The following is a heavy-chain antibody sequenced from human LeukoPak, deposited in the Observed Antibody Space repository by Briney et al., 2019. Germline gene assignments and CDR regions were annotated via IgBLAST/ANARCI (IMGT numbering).Heavy chain of an antibody. D-gene: IGHD3-22*01. Sequence: GGSLRLSCAASGFTFSSYWIHWLRQAPGKALVWVPCINSDGSNTGYADSAKGRFTIPRDHPKHTLYPHLNSLRAEDTAVYYCARGGTNYYDSSGYHYGDYWGQGTLVTVSS. CDR2: INSDGSNT. V-gene: IGHV3-74*01. CDR3: ARGGTNYYDSSGYHYGDY. J-gene: IGHJ4*02. CDR1: GFTFSSYW.